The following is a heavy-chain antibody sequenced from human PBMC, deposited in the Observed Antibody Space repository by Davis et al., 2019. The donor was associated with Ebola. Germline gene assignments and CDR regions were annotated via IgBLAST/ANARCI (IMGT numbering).Heavy chain of an antibody. V-gene: IGHV1-18*01. J-gene: IGHJ6*02. CDR3: ARSYYEGYYYGMDV. Sequence: ASVKVSCKASGYTFTNYGITWVRQAPGQGLEWMGWISTYNGNTNYAQKFQDRVTMTIDTSTSTVYMELRSLRSEDTAVYYCARSYYEGYYYGMDVWGQGTTVTVSS. CDR2: ISTYNGNT. D-gene: IGHD1-26*01. CDR1: GYTFTNYG.